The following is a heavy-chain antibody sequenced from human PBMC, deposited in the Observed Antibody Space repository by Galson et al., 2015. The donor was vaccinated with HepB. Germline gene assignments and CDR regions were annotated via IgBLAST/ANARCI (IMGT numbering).Heavy chain of an antibody. CDR3: ARTSIVVVPAAIGSAFDI. Sequence: SVKVSCKASGYTFTSYYMHWVRQAPGQGLEWMGIINPSGGSTSYAQKFQGRVTMTRDTSTSTVYMELSSLRSEDTAVYYCARTSIVVVPAAIGSAFDIWGQGTMVTVSS. D-gene: IGHD2-2*01. J-gene: IGHJ3*02. CDR2: INPSGGST. V-gene: IGHV1-46*01. CDR1: GYTFTSYY.